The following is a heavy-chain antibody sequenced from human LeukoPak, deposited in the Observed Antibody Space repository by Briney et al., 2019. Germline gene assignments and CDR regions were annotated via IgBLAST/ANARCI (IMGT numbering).Heavy chain of an antibody. D-gene: IGHD5-24*01. V-gene: IGHV1-18*04. J-gene: IGHJ5*02. CDR2: ISAYNGNT. CDR3: ARRWLQSFDP. Sequence: ASVKVSCKASGYTFTGSYLHWVRQAPGQGLEWMGWISAYNGNTNYAQKLQGRVTMTTDTSTSTAYMELRSLRSDDTAVYYCARRWLQSFDPWGQGTLVTVSS. CDR1: GYTFTGSY.